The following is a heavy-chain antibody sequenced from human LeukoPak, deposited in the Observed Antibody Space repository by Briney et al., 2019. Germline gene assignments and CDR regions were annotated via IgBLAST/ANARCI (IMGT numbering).Heavy chain of an antibody. CDR1: GGSVSNDS. CDR3: ARLSMVRGVIPYYFDY. Sequence: PSETLSLTCTVSGGSVSNDSWSWIRQPPGRGLEWIGHIFYSGSTNYHPSLKRRLTISADTSKNQLSLRLSSVTAADTAVYCCARLSMVRGVIPYYFDYWGQGTLVTVTS. V-gene: IGHV4-59*02. CDR2: IFYSGST. J-gene: IGHJ4*02. D-gene: IGHD3-10*01.